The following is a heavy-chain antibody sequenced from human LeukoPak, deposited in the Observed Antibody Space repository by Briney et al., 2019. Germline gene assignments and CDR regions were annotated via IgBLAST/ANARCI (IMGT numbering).Heavy chain of an antibody. CDR1: GFTFSDYW. J-gene: IGHJ4*02. Sequence: GGSLRLSCVASGFTFSDYWMSWVRQAPGKGLEWVSAISGSSGSTYYADSVKGRFTISRDNSKNTLYLQMSSLRAEDTAVYYCAKDRGSSSLYFDYWGQGTLVTVSS. CDR3: AKDRGSSSLYFDY. D-gene: IGHD6-13*01. CDR2: ISGSSGST. V-gene: IGHV3-23*01.